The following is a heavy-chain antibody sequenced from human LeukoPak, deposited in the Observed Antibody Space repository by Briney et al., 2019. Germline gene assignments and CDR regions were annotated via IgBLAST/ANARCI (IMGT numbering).Heavy chain of an antibody. D-gene: IGHD2-21*02. CDR1: GGSISSGGYY. Sequence: SETLSLTCTVSGGSISSGGYYWSWIRQHPGKGLEWIGYIYYSGSTYYNPSLKSRVTISVDTSKNQFSLKLSSVTAADTAVYYCARDSEAYCGGDCAFDIWGQGTMVTVSS. CDR3: ARDSEAYCGGDCAFDI. V-gene: IGHV4-31*03. CDR2: IYYSGST. J-gene: IGHJ3*02.